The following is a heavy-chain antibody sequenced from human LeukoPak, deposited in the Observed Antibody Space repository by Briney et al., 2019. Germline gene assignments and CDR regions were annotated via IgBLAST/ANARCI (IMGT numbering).Heavy chain of an antibody. D-gene: IGHD2-21*02. CDR3: ARDRRCGGDCYPSYYYYMDV. CDR1: GFTFSNAW. CDR2: IKQDGSEK. Sequence: GGSLRLSCAASGFTFSNAWMSWVRQAPGKGLEWVANIKQDGSEKYYVDSVKGRFTISRDNAKNSLYLQMNSLRAEDTAVYYCARDRRCGGDCYPSYYYYMDVWGKGTTVTVSS. V-gene: IGHV3-7*01. J-gene: IGHJ6*03.